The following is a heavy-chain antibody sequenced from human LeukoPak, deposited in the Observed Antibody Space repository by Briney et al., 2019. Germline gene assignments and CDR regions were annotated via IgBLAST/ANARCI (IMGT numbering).Heavy chain of an antibody. V-gene: IGHV1-8*01. CDR3: ARDRSLAAAVYYFDY. CDR2: MNPNSGNT. CDR1: GYTFTSYD. D-gene: IGHD6-13*01. J-gene: IGHJ4*02. Sequence: GASVKVSCKASGYTFTSYDINWVRQATGQGLEWMGWMNPNSGNTGYAQKFQGRVTMTRDTSTSTFYMEMSSLRSEDTAVYYCARDRSLAAAVYYFDYWGQGTLVTVSS.